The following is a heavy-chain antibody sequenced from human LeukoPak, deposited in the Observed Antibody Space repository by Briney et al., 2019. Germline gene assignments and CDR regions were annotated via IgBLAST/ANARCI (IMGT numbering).Heavy chain of an antibody. CDR1: GFTFSSYG. CDR2: IRYDGSNI. Sequence: GGSLRLSCAASGFTFSSYGMHWVRQAPGKGLEGVAFIRYDGSNIYYADSVKGRFTISRDNSKNTLYLQMNSLRAEDTAVYYCAKVKLWLSSYYYYGMDVWGQGTTVTVSS. CDR3: AKVKLWLSSYYYYGMDV. V-gene: IGHV3-30*02. D-gene: IGHD5-18*01. J-gene: IGHJ6*02.